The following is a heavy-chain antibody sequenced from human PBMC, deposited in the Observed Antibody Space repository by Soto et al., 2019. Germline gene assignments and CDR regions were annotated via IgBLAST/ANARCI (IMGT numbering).Heavy chain of an antibody. J-gene: IGHJ4*02. CDR2: ISSSGSTI. D-gene: IGHD6-19*01. CDR3: ARERLAVARNSDY. V-gene: IGHV3-11*01. Sequence: GGSLRLSCAASGFTFSDYYMSWIRQAPGKGLEWVSYISSSGSTIYYADSVKGRFTISRDNAKNSLYLQMNSLRAEDTAVYYCARERLAVARNSDYWGQGTLVTVSS. CDR1: GFTFSDYY.